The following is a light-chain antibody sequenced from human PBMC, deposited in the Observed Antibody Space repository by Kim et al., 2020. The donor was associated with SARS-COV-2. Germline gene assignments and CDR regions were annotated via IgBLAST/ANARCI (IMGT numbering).Light chain of an antibody. J-gene: IGLJ2*01. CDR2: QDR. V-gene: IGLV3-1*01. CDR3: QAWDTSAVV. Sequence: SYELTQPPSVSVSPGQTASITCSGDKLGDKYVCWYQQKPGQSPVLVIYQDRKRPSGIPERFSGSNSGNTATLTIRGTQAMDEADYYCQAWDTSAVVFGGGTKLTVL. CDR1: KLGDKY.